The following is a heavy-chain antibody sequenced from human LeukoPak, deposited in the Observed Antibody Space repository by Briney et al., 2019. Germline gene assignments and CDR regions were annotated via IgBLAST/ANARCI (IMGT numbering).Heavy chain of an antibody. J-gene: IGHJ6*03. CDR1: GGSISSGDYY. CDR3: ARGGGYTLHYYYHMDV. CDR2: IYYSRST. V-gene: IGHV4-30-4*08. Sequence: SETLSLTCILAGGSISSGDYYWSWIRQPPGKGLEWIGYIYYSRSTYYNPSLKSRVTISVDTSKNQFSLKLSSVTAADTAVYYCARGGGYTLHYYYHMDVWGKGTTVTVS. D-gene: IGHD6-13*01.